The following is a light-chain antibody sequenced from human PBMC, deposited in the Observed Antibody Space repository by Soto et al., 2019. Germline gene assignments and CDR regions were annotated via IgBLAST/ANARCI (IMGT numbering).Light chain of an antibody. CDR1: QSVSSNY. Sequence: ESVLTQPPGTLSLSAGERATLSCRASQSVSSNYLAWYQQKPGQAPRLLIYGASTRASGIPDRFSGSGSGTDFTLTISRLEPEDSAVYYCQQYGSSPTWTLGQGTKVDIK. J-gene: IGKJ1*01. CDR2: GAS. CDR3: QQYGSSPTWT. V-gene: IGKV3-20*01.